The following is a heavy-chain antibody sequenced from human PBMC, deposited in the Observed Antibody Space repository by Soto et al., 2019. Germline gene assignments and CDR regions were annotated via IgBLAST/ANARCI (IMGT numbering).Heavy chain of an antibody. V-gene: IGHV3-15*07. D-gene: IGHD6-13*01. CDR2: IRSKTDGGTT. CDR1: GFDFTHAW. J-gene: IGHJ4*02. CDR3: TTTLKLYSGNY. Sequence: EVQLVESGGGLVKPGGSLSLSCAASGFDFTHAWMNWVRQAPGKGLEWVGRIRSKTDGGTTDYAAPVEGRFVISRDDSTNMLYLQMNSLQTEDTAVYYCTTTLKLYSGNYWGQGTLVTVSS.